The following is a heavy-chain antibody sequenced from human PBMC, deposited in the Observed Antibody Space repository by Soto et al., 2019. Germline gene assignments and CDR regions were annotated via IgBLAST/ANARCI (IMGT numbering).Heavy chain of an antibody. V-gene: IGHV4-4*02. J-gene: IGHJ5*02. CDR3: AGQAAAGNWFDP. CDR1: GGSISSSNW. Sequence: SETLSLTCAVSGGSISSSNWWSWVRQPPGKGLEWIGEIYHSGSTNYNPSLRSRVTISVDKSKNQLSLKLSSVTAADTAVYYCAGQAAAGNWFDPWGQGTLVTVSS. D-gene: IGHD6-13*01. CDR2: IYHSGST.